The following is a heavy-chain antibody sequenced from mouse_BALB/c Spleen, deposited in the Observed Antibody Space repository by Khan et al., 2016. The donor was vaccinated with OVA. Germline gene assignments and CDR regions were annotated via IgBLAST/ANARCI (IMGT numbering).Heavy chain of an antibody. V-gene: IGHV5-9-3*01. CDR3: ARSPGYFGSNYFDY. Sequence: EVELVESGGGLVKPGGSLKLSCAASGFTFSSYAMSWVRQTPEKRLEWVATISSGGSYTYYPDSVKGRFTISRANAKNPLYLQMKSLRSEDTAMYYCARSPGYFGSNYFDYWGQGTTLTVSS. CDR1: GFTFSSYA. J-gene: IGHJ2*01. CDR2: ISSGGSYT. D-gene: IGHD1-1*01.